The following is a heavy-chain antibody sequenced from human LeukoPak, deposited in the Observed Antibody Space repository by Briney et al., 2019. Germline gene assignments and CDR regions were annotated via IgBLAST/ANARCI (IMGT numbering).Heavy chain of an antibody. V-gene: IGHV3-74*01. CDR1: GFDFSSNW. CDR2: IKGDGIST. D-gene: IGHD3-3*01. Sequence: GGSLRLSCAASGFDFSSNWMHWVRHAPGQGLVWVSRIKGDGISTNYADSVKGRFAISRDIAKNTLYLQMNSLRAEGTGVYYCAKDHYWSIDYWGRGTLVTVSS. CDR3: AKDHYWSIDY. J-gene: IGHJ4*02.